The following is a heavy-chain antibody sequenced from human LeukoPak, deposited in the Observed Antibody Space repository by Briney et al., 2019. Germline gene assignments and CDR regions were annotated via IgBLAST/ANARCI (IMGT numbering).Heavy chain of an antibody. CDR2: IDGDGGST. CDR1: GFTFSSYA. J-gene: IGHJ4*02. D-gene: IGHD3-16*01. V-gene: IGHV3-23*01. CDR3: ATSPKGLSQGLF. Sequence: GGSLRLSCAASGFTFSSYAMIWVRQAPGKGLEWVSAIDGDGGSTYYADSVKGRFTVSRDNSKNTLVVQMNGLRAEDTAIYYCATSPKGLSQGLFWGQGTLVTVSS.